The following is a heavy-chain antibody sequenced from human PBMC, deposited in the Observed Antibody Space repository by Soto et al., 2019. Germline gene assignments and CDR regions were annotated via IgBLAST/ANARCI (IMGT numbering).Heavy chain of an antibody. CDR1: GRSISGGGYY. V-gene: IGHV4-31*03. D-gene: IGHD2-8*02. Sequence: QVQLQESGPGLVKPSQTLSLTCTVSGRSISGGGYYWSWIRQHPGKGLEWIGYIYYTVPTSYNPSLNSRLSISIDPSKILYPLKLCSVIAADTAVNYCVGGTRGGFDLRWFYPWGQGTLVTVST. J-gene: IGHJ5*02. CDR3: VGGTRGGFDLRWFYP. CDR2: IYYTVPT.